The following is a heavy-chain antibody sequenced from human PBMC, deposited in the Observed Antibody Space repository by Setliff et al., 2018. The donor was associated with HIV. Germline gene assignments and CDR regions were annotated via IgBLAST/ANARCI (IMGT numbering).Heavy chain of an antibody. CDR3: VRRDNLVVTLTYYFDS. CDR2: IFPGDSDT. J-gene: IGHJ4*02. V-gene: IGHV5-51*01. D-gene: IGHD2-21*02. Sequence: PGESLKISCQASGYSFTNYWIGWVRQMPGKGLGWMGIIFPGDSDTRYSPSFQGQVIISADKSISTAYLHLSSLKASDTAIYYCVRRDNLVVTLTYYFDSWGQGTLVTVSS. CDR1: GYSFTNYW.